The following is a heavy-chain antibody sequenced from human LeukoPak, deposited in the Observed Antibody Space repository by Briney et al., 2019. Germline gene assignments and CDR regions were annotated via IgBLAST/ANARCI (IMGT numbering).Heavy chain of an antibody. D-gene: IGHD3-10*01. Sequence: SQTLSLTCTVSGGSISSGGYYWSRIRQPPGKGLEWIGYIYHSGSTYYNPSLKSRVTISVDRSKNQFSLKLSSVTAADTAVYYCARGGHSDDYWGQGTLVTVFS. CDR1: GGSISSGGYY. V-gene: IGHV4-30-2*01. CDR3: ARGGHSDDY. CDR2: IYHSGST. J-gene: IGHJ4*02.